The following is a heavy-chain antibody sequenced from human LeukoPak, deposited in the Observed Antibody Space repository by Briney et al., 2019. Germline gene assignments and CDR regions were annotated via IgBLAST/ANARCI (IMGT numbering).Heavy chain of an antibody. CDR2: ISFDINDR. CDR3: AKGSKAVLFTRDHYMDV. D-gene: IGHD6-19*01. J-gene: IGHJ6*03. Sequence: GGSLRLSCAASEFTFSKYGMHWVRQAPGKGLEWVASISFDINDRKYAESVRGRFTISRDNSKNTLYLQMNSLRAGDTAVYFCAKGSKAVLFTRDHYMDVWGKGTTVTISS. CDR1: EFTFSKYG. V-gene: IGHV3-30*18.